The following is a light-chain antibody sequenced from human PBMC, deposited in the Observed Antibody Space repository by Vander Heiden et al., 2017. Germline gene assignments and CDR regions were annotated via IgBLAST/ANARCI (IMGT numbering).Light chain of an antibody. J-gene: IGKJ1*01. V-gene: IGKV3-15*01. Sequence: EIVMTQSPATLSVSPGERATLSCRASQSVSSNLARYQHKPGQATRLLIYGASTSAIPIRARLSGCASGSAFTLSIISLHSEAFAVYYSQEDKTWPRTFGQGTKVEIK. CDR3: QEDKTWPRT. CDR2: GAS. CDR1: QSVSSN.